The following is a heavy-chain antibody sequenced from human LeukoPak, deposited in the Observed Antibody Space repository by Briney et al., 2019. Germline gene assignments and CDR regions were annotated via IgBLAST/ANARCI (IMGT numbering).Heavy chain of an antibody. CDR1: GYTFTGYY. CDR3: ARDRTIFGVSTDPDY. Sequence: ASVKVSCKASGYTFTGYYMHWVRQAPGQGLEWMGWINPNSGGTNYAQKFQGRVTMTRDTSISTAYMELSRLRSDDTAVYYCARDRTIFGVSTDPDYWGQGTLVTVSS. V-gene: IGHV1-2*02. CDR2: INPNSGGT. D-gene: IGHD3-3*01. J-gene: IGHJ4*02.